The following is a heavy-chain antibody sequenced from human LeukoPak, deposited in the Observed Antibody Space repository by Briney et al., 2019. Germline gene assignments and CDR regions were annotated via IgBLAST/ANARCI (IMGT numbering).Heavy chain of an antibody. CDR3: ARGLQQLADVFDI. CDR2: INPNTGGT. Sequence: GVSVTVSCKASGYTFTDYYIHWVRLAPGQGLEWMGWINPNTGGTNYAEKFQGRVTMTRDTSISTAYMELSRLRSDDTAVYYCARGLQQLADVFDIWGRGTIDTVSS. V-gene: IGHV1-2*02. D-gene: IGHD6-13*01. J-gene: IGHJ3*02. CDR1: GYTFTDYY.